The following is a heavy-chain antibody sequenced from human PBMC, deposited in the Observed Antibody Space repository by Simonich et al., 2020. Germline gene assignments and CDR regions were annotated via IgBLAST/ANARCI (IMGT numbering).Heavy chain of an antibody. CDR3: ARHRLVDGTTGTTGVDYYYGMDV. J-gene: IGHJ6*02. V-gene: IGHV4-34*01. Sequence: QVQLQQWGAGLLKPSETLSLTCAVYGGSFSGYYWSWIRQPPGKGLEWIGEINHRGRTNYNPSLKSRVTISVETSKNQFSLKLSSVTAADTAVYYCARHRLVDGTTGTTGVDYYYGMDVWGQGTTVTVSS. CDR2: INHRGRT. D-gene: IGHD1-1*01. CDR1: GGSFSGYY.